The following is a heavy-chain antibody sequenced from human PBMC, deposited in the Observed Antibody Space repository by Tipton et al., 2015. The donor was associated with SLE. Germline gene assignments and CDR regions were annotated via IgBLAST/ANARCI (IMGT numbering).Heavy chain of an antibody. CDR3: ARLYSDDSGLYKFDL. V-gene: IGHV4-4*08. Sequence: TLSLTCTVSDGSISSYYWSWIRQPPGKGLEWIGFIYTSGSTNYNPSPRSRVTMFVDKSKSHFSLELNSVAAADTAIYYCARLYSDDSGLYKFDLWGQGTLVTVSS. D-gene: IGHD3-22*01. J-gene: IGHJ4*02. CDR1: DGSISSYY. CDR2: IYTSGST.